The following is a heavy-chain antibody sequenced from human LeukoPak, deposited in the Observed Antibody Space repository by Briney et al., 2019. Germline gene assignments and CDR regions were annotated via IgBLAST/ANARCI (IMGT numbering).Heavy chain of an antibody. CDR1: GYTFSSYD. CDR3: VRDPTEMAKMFDY. D-gene: IGHD5-24*01. CDR2: INPSGGST. V-gene: IGHV1-46*01. J-gene: IGHJ4*02. Sequence: ASVTVSCKASGYTFSSYDRYWVRQAPGQGLEWMGIINPSGGSTSYAQKFQGRVTMTRDTSTSTVYMELSSLRSEDTAVYYCVRDPTEMAKMFDYWGQGTLVTVSS.